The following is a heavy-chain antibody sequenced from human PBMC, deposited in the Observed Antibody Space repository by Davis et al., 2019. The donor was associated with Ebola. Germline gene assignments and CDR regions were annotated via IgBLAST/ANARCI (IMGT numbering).Heavy chain of an antibody. Sequence: ASVKVSCKASGYTFTSYYMHWVRQAPGQGLEWMGIISPSGGSTSYAQKFQGRVTMTRDTSTSTVYMELSSLRSEDTAVYYCARELKTGTTAFDIWGQGTMVTVSS. V-gene: IGHV1-46*01. J-gene: IGHJ3*02. CDR1: GYTFTSYY. D-gene: IGHD1-1*01. CDR3: ARELKTGTTAFDI. CDR2: ISPSGGST.